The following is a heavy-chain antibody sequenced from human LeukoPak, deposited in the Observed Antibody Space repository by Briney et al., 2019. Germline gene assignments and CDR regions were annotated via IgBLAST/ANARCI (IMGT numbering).Heavy chain of an antibody. CDR1: GFTFNSYW. V-gene: IGHV3-7*01. CDR3: ATSTVYYYYGMDV. CDR2: IKQDGSEK. Sequence: PGGSLRLSCAASGFTFNSYWMSWVRQAPGKGLEWVANIKQDGSEKYYVDSVKGRFTISRDNAKNSLYLQMNSLRAEDTAVYYCATSTVYYYYGMDVWGQGTTVTVSS. J-gene: IGHJ6*02. D-gene: IGHD4-17*01.